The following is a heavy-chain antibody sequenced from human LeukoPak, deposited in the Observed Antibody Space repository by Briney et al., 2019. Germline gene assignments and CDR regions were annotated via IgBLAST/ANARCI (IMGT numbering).Heavy chain of an antibody. D-gene: IGHD1-26*01. V-gene: IGHV1-18*01. CDR1: GYTFTSYG. Sequence: GAPVGVSCKASGYTFTSYGISWVPRAPGQGLKWMGWISAYNGNTNYAQKLQGRVTMTTDTSTSTAYMELRSLRSDDTAVYYCARTRGSYPFDYWGQGTLVTVSS. CDR3: ARTRGSYPFDY. J-gene: IGHJ4*02. CDR2: ISAYNGNT.